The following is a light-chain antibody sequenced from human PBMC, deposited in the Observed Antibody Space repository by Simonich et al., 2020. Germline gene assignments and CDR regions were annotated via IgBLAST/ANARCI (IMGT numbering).Light chain of an antibody. CDR2: LNSDGSH. CDR3: QTWGTGSVV. J-gene: IGLJ2*01. V-gene: IGLV4-69*01. Sequence: QLVLTQSPSASASLGASVKLTCTLSSGHSSYAIAWHQQQPEKGPRYLMKLNSDGSHSKGDGIPARFSGSISGAERYLTISSLQSEDEADYYCQTWGTGSVVFGGGTKLTVL. CDR1: SGHSSYA.